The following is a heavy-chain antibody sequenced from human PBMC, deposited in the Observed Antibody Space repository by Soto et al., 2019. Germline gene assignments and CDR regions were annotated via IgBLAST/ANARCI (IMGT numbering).Heavy chain of an antibody. CDR2: IYYSGST. CDR1: GGSISSSSYY. J-gene: IGHJ4*02. CDR3: ATGVGYSSSWYGDKVGADDY. Sequence: QLQLQESGPGLVKPSETLSLTCTVSGGSISSSSYYWGWIRQPPGKGLEWIGSIYYSGSTYYNPSLKRRVAISVDTSKNQCARKLSSVTDADTAVYYCATGVGYSSSWYGDKVGADDYWGQGTLVTVSS. V-gene: IGHV4-39*01. D-gene: IGHD6-13*01.